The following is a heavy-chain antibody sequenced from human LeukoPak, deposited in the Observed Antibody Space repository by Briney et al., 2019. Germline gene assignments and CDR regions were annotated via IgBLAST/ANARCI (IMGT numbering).Heavy chain of an antibody. Sequence: SETLSLTCTVSSGSIGTSNYYWSWIRQPPGKGLEWIGSIYYSGSTYYNPSLKSRVTISVDTSKNQFSLKLSSVTAADTAVYYCARGYCSGGSCFDALNWFDPWGQGTLVTVSS. CDR1: SGSIGTSNYY. D-gene: IGHD2-15*01. CDR2: IYYSGST. J-gene: IGHJ5*02. CDR3: ARGYCSGGSCFDALNWFDP. V-gene: IGHV4-39*07.